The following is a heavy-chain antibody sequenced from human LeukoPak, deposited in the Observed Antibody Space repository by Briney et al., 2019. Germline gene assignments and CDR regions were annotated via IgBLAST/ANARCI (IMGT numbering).Heavy chain of an antibody. D-gene: IGHD2-2*01. CDR3: ARVPALIDI. CDR1: GGSISSGDYY. V-gene: IGHV4-30-4*08. J-gene: IGHJ3*02. CDR2: IYYSGSM. Sequence: SETLSLTCTVSGGSISSGDYYWSWIRQPPGKGLEWIGYIYYSGSMYNNPSLKSRVTISVDTSKTQFSLKLSSVTAADTAVYYCARVPALIDIWGQGTMVTVSS.